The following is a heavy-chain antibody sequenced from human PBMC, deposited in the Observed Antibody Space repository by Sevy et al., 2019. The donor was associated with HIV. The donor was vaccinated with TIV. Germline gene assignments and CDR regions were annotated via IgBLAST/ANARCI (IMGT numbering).Heavy chain of an antibody. J-gene: IGHJ4*02. CDR3: AKALYAYSSY. CDR1: GFTFSSYG. V-gene: IGHV3-30*18. CDR2: ISYDGSNK. D-gene: IGHD4-4*01. Sequence: GGSLRLSCAASGFTFSSYGMHWVRQAPGKGLEWVAVISYDGSNKYYADSVKGRFTISRDNSKNTLYLQMNSLRAEDTAVYYCAKALYAYSSYWGQGTLVTVSS.